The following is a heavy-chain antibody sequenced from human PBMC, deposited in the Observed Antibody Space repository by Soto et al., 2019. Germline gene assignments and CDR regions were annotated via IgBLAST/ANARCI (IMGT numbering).Heavy chain of an antibody. CDR2: IYYSGST. CDR3: ARMDQAGFGDPPYYYYGMDV. CDR1: GGSISSSSYY. V-gene: IGHV4-39*01. Sequence: SETLSLTCTVSGGSISSSSYYWGWIRQPPGKGLEWIGSIYYSGSTYYNPSLKSRVTISVDTSKNQFSLKLSSVTAADTAVYYYARMDQAGFGDPPYYYYGMDVWGQGTTVT. D-gene: IGHD3-10*01. J-gene: IGHJ6*02.